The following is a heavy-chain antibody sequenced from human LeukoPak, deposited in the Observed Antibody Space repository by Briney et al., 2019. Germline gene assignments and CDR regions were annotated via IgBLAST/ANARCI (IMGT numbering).Heavy chain of an antibody. CDR2: INSDGSST. Sequence: PGGSLRLSCAAPVSTFSIYWMHWVRQAPGEGLVWVSRINSDGSSTSYADSVKGRFSISRDNAKNTLYLQMNSLRAEDTAVYYCATGQGHGMDVWGQGTTVTVSS. J-gene: IGHJ6*02. V-gene: IGHV3-74*01. CDR1: VSTFSIYW. CDR3: ATGQGHGMDV. D-gene: IGHD1-14*01.